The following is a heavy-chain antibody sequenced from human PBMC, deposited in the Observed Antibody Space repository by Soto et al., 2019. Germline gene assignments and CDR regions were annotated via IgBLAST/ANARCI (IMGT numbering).Heavy chain of an antibody. CDR3: ARWGGYIFGSPKFDY. V-gene: IGHV3-33*03. Sequence: QVELAESGGGAVQPGRSLRLSCAASGFIFDSHGMHWVRQAPGKGLEWVAVIWNDGINKYYADSVKGRFTISRDNSNNPVFLQMNSLRPEDTAHYYCARWGGYIFGSPKFDYWGQGAQVTVSS. CDR1: GFIFDSHG. J-gene: IGHJ4*02. CDR2: IWNDGINK. D-gene: IGHD3-3*02.